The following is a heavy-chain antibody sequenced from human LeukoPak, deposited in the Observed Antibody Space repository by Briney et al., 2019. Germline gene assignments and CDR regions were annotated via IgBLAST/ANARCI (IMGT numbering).Heavy chain of an antibody. Sequence: SETLSLTCTVSGGSISSYYRSWIQQPPGKGLEWIGYIYYSGSTNYNPSLKSRVTISVDTSKNQFSLKLSSVTAADTAVYYCARQGVRFLEWSLDYWGQGTLVTVSS. CDR3: ARQGVRFLEWSLDY. D-gene: IGHD3-3*01. J-gene: IGHJ4*02. V-gene: IGHV4-59*01. CDR2: IYYSGST. CDR1: GGSISSYY.